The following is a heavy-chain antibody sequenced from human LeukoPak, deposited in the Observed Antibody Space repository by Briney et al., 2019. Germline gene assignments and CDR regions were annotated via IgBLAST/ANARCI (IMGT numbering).Heavy chain of an antibody. V-gene: IGHV1-18*01. D-gene: IGHD1-26*01. Sequence: ASVKVSCKASGYTFTSYGITWLRQAPGQGLEWMGWIYGYNGNTNYAQKLQGRVTMTRDTSTSTVYMELRSLRSDDTAVYYCARGGKDWFDPWGQGTLVTVSS. CDR2: IYGYNGNT. CDR1: GYTFTSYG. CDR3: ARGGKDWFDP. J-gene: IGHJ5*02.